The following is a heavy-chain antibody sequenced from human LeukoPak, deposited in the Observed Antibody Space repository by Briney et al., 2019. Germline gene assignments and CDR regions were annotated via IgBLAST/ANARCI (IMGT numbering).Heavy chain of an antibody. CDR1: GGSISSSSYY. CDR3: ARQAGTMVRHFDY. J-gene: IGHJ4*02. D-gene: IGHD3-10*01. V-gene: IGHV4-39*01. Sequence: PSETLSLTCTVSGGSISSSSYYWGWIRQPPGKGLEWIGSIYYSGSTYYNPSLKSRVTISVDTSKNQFSLKLSSVTAADTAAYYCARQAGTMVRHFDYWGQGTLVTVS. CDR2: IYYSGST.